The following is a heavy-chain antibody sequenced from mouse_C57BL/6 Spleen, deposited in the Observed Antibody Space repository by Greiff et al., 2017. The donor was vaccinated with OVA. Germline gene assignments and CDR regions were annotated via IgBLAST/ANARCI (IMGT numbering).Heavy chain of an antibody. CDR2: ISYSGST. Sequence: EVKLMESGPGLAKPSQTLSLTCSVTGYSITSDYWNWIRKFPGNKLEYMGYISYSGSTYYNPSLKSRISITRDTSKNQYYLQLNSVTTDDTATYYCARALLYDYDEYGYYFDYWGQGTTLTVSS. V-gene: IGHV3-8*01. CDR1: GYSITSDY. D-gene: IGHD2-4*01. CDR3: ARALLYDYDEYGYYFDY. J-gene: IGHJ2*01.